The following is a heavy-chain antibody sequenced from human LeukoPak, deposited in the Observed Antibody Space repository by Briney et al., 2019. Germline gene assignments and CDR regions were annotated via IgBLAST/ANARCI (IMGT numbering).Heavy chain of an antibody. Sequence: SQTLSLTCTVSGGSISSGTYYWSWIRQPAGKGLEWIGRMYTSGSTNYNPSLKSRVTISVDTSKNQFSLKLNSVTAADTAVYYCARDLIHRDDSNAAWGQGTLVSVSS. D-gene: IGHD2-8*01. CDR1: GGSISSGTYY. J-gene: IGHJ5*02. V-gene: IGHV4-61*02. CDR3: ARDLIHRDDSNAA. CDR2: MYTSGST.